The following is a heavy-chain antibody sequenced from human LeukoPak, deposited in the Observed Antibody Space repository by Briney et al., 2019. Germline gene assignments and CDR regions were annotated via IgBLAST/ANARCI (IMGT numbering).Heavy chain of an antibody. CDR1: GGSISSGSYY. D-gene: IGHD1-26*01. Sequence: PSETLSLTCTVSGGSISSGSYYWSWIRQPAGEGLEWIGRIYTSGSTNYNPSLKSRVTISVDTSKNQFSLKLSSVTAADTAVYYCARGMGSGSYWATFDYWGQGTLVTVSS. V-gene: IGHV4-61*02. CDR3: ARGMGSGSYWATFDY. J-gene: IGHJ4*02. CDR2: IYTSGST.